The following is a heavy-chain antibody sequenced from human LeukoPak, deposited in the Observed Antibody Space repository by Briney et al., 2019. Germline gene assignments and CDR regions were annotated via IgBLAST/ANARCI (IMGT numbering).Heavy chain of an antibody. D-gene: IGHD6-13*01. J-gene: IGHJ4*02. CDR3: ARGLSYSGSWYNY. Sequence: SETLSLTCAVYGGSFSGYYWSWIRQPPGKGLEWIGEINHSGSTNYNPSLKSRVTMSVDTSKNQFSLKLSSVTAADTAVYYCARGLSYSGSWYNYWGQGTLVTVSS. V-gene: IGHV4-34*01. CDR2: INHSGST. CDR1: GGSFSGYY.